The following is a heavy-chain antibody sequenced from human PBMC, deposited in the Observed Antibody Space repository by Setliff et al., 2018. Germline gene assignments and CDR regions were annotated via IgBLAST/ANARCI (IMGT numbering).Heavy chain of an antibody. Sequence: ASVKVSCKASGYTFTSYGINWVRQAPGQRLEWVGWISGYNGDTNYAQKFQGRVTMTTDRSTRTAYMELRSLISDDTAVYYCARCFPFLSGYDRGAFDSWGQGTLGTVSS. CDR1: GYTFTSYG. D-gene: IGHD5-12*01. CDR3: ARCFPFLSGYDRGAFDS. CDR2: ISGYNGDT. J-gene: IGHJ4*02. V-gene: IGHV1-18*01.